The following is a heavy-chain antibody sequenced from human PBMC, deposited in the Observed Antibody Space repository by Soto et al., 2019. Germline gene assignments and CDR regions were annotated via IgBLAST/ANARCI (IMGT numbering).Heavy chain of an antibody. CDR1: GYTFRNYG. V-gene: IGHV1-18*01. Sequence: QVQLAQSGTEVRRPGASVKVSCTASGYTFRNYGLSWVRQAPGQGLEWMGWISPYNGDTKYTQKFQGRVTMTIDTSTSTTYMELRSLRFDDTAVYYCERGEWLLGLDYWGQGTLVTVSS. CDR2: ISPYNGDT. CDR3: ERGEWLLGLDY. D-gene: IGHD3-16*01. J-gene: IGHJ4*02.